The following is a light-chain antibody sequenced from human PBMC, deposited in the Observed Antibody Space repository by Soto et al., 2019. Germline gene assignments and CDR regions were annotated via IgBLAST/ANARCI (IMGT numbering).Light chain of an antibody. CDR1: QSVRSKY. Sequence: EIVLTQSPGTLSLSPGERATLSCRASQSVRSKYLASYQQKPGQAPRILIYNSSTTATGIPDRFSGSGSGTDFTLTISRLEPEDFALYYCQQYRDLPQTFGQGTQVEIK. CDR3: QQYRDLPQT. CDR2: NSS. V-gene: IGKV3-20*01. J-gene: IGKJ1*01.